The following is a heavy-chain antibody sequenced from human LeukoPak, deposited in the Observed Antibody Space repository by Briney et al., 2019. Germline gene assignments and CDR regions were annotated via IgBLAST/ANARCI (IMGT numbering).Heavy chain of an antibody. J-gene: IGHJ4*02. CDR2: ISAYNGNT. CDR3: ARGMITIFPFDY. V-gene: IGHV1-18*01. CDR1: GYTFTSYG. Sequence: GASVKVSCKASGYTFTSYGISWVRQAPGPGHEWMGWISAYNGNTNYAQKFQGRVTLTRDTSTSTAYMELRSLRSDDTAVYYCARGMITIFPFDYWGQGTLVTVSS. D-gene: IGHD3-3*01.